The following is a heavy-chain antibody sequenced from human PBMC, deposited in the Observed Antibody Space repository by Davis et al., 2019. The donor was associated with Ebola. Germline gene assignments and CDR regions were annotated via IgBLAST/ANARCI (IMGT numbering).Heavy chain of an antibody. CDR1: GGSISSSY. V-gene: IGHV4-59*12. CDR3: AREAGGGAFDI. D-gene: IGHD3-16*01. J-gene: IGHJ3*02. CDR2: IYYSGTT. Sequence: SETLSLTCSVSGGSISSSYWRWIRQPPGKGLEWIGYIYYSGTTHYNPSLKSRVIISRDTSKNQFSLKLSSVTAADTAVYYCAREAGGGAFDIWGQGTMITVSS.